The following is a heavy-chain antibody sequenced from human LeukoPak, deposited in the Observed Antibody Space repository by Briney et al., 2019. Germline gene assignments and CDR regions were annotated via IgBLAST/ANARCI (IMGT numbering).Heavy chain of an antibody. CDR2: ISWNSGSI. J-gene: IGHJ4*02. D-gene: IGHD5-24*01. CDR3: AKDLRDGYNINYFDY. Sequence: GGSLRLSCAASGFTFDDYAMHWVRQAPGKGLEWVSGISWNSGSIGYADSVKGRFTISRDNAKNSLYLQMNSLRAEDAALYYCAKDLRDGYNINYFDYWGQGTLVTVSS. V-gene: IGHV3-9*01. CDR1: GFTFDDYA.